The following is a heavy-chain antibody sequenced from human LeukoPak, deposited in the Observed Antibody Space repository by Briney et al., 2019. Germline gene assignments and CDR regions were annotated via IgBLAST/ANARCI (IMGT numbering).Heavy chain of an antibody. CDR2: ISGSGGST. CDR1: GFTFSGYA. J-gene: IGHJ4*02. CDR3: ARERDSSGWIDY. V-gene: IGHV3-23*01. Sequence: PGGSLRLSCAASGFTFSGYAMSWVRQAPGKGLEWVSAISGSGGSTYYADSVKGRFTISRDNSKNTLYLQMNSLRAEDTAVYYCARERDSSGWIDYWGQGTLVTVSS. D-gene: IGHD6-19*01.